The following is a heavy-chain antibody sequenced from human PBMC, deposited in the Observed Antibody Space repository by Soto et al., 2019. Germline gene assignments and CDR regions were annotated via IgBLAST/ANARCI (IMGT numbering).Heavy chain of an antibody. J-gene: IGHJ4*02. CDR2: IKPNTDGGAI. CDR1: GFTFNSAP. D-gene: IGHD6-19*01. V-gene: IGHV3-15*01. CDR3: TKPAIPVDGTQPFNY. Sequence: EVQLVESGGGFVKPGESLRLSCAASGFTFNSAPMSWVRQAPGKGLEWVGRIKPNTDGGAIDYPAPVKGRFTISRDDSKNTLYLQMNSLRIEDTAVYYCTKPAIPVDGTQPFNYWGQGALVTVSS.